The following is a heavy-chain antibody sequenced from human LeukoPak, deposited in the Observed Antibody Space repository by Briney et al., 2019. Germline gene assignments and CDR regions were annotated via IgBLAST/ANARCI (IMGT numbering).Heavy chain of an antibody. V-gene: IGHV3-21*01. CDR2: ISSSSSYI. J-gene: IGHJ3*02. CDR1: GFTFSNYA. CDR3: ARDGPDQYAFDI. Sequence: SGGSLRLSCAASGFTFSNYAMNWVRQAPGKGLEWVSSISSSSSYIYYADSVKGRFTISRDNAKNSLYLQMNSLSAEDTAVYYCARDGPDQYAFDIWGQGTMVTVSS.